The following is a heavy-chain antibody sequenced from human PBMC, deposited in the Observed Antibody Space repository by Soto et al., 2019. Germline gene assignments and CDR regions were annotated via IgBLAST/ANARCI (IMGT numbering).Heavy chain of an antibody. CDR3: ARDAWTVVRGIHISGGMDV. D-gene: IGHD3-10*01. CDR2: ISYSGST. Sequence: PSETLSLTCTVSGGSISSGDYYWSWIRQPPGKGLEWIGYISYSGSTYYNPSLKSRVTISVDTSNNQFSLKLSSVTVADTAVYSCARDAWTVVRGIHISGGMDVWGQGTTVTVSS. V-gene: IGHV4-30-4*01. CDR1: GGSISSGDYY. J-gene: IGHJ6*02.